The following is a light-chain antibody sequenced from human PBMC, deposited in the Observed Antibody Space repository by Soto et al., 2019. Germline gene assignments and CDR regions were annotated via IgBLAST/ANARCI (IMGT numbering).Light chain of an antibody. Sequence: QSVLTQPPSASGSRGQSVTISCTGTSSDVGGYDYVSWYQQHPGRAPKLMIYEVTKRPSGVPDRFSGSKSGNTASLTVSGLQADDEADYYCSSYAANNNYVVFGGGTKLTVL. CDR2: EVT. J-gene: IGLJ2*01. V-gene: IGLV2-8*01. CDR1: SSDVGGYDY. CDR3: SSYAANNNYVV.